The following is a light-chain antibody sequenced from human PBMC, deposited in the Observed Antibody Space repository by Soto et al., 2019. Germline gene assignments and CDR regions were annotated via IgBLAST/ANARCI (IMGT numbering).Light chain of an antibody. CDR1: SSDVGGYNY. Sequence: QSALTQPRSVSGSPGQSVTISCTGTSSDVGGYNYVSWYQQHPGKVPKLMIYDVTKRPSGVPDRFSGSKSGNTASLSISGLQAXXXADYYCCSYAGSYPWVFGGGTQLTV. J-gene: IGLJ3*02. CDR2: DVT. V-gene: IGLV2-11*01. CDR3: CSYAGSYPWV.